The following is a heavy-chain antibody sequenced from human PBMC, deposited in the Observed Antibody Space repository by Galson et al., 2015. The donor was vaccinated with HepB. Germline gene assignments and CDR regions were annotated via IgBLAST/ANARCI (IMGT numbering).Heavy chain of an antibody. Sequence: SLRLSCAASGFTFSSYAMHWVRQAPGKGLEWVAVISYDGSNKYYADSVKGRFTISRDNSKNTLYLQMNSLRAEDTAVYYCARDRGYYDFWSGSLYNWFDPWGQGTLVTVSS. CDR1: GFTFSSYA. D-gene: IGHD3-3*01. CDR3: ARDRGYYDFWSGSLYNWFDP. CDR2: ISYDGSNK. V-gene: IGHV3-30-3*01. J-gene: IGHJ5*02.